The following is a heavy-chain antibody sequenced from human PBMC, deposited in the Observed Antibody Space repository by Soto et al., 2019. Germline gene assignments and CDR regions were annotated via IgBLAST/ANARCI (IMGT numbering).Heavy chain of an antibody. CDR1: GFTFSSSA. V-gene: IGHV3-23*01. D-gene: IGHD3-3*01. Sequence: PGGSLRLSCAASGFTFSSSAMSWVRQAPGKGLEWVSAISRSAGSTYYADSAKGRFTISRDNSKNTLYLQMNSLRAEDTAVYYCAKVEQDCWSGYDYYYYGMDVWGQGTTVTVSS. CDR3: AKVEQDCWSGYDYYYYGMDV. CDR2: ISRSAGST. J-gene: IGHJ6*02.